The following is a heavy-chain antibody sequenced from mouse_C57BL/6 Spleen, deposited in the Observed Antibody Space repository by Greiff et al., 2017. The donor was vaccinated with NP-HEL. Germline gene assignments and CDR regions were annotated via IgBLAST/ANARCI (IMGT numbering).Heavy chain of an antibody. J-gene: IGHJ2*01. V-gene: IGHV3-6*01. D-gene: IGHD4-1*01. CDR2: ISYDGSN. CDR3: ARRGTGKGHYFDY. Sequence: EVQLQESGPGLVKPSQSLSLTCSVTGYSITSGYYWNWIRQFPGNKLEWMGYISYDGSNNYNPSLKNRISITRDTSKNQFFLKLNSVTTEDTATYYCARRGTGKGHYFDYWGQGTTLTVSS. CDR1: GYSITSGYY.